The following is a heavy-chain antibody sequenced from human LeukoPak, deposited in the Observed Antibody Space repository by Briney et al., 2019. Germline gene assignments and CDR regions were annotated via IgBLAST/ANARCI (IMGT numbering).Heavy chain of an antibody. Sequence: ASVKVSCKASGYSFTGYYIHWVRQAPGQGLEWMGWINPNSGGTNYAQKFQGRVTMTRDTSISTAYMELSRLRSDDTAVYYCARVFGYCSSTSCYRLQHWGQGTLVTVSS. J-gene: IGHJ1*01. CDR2: INPNSGGT. CDR3: ARVFGYCSSTSCYRLQH. V-gene: IGHV1-2*02. D-gene: IGHD2-2*02. CDR1: GYSFTGYY.